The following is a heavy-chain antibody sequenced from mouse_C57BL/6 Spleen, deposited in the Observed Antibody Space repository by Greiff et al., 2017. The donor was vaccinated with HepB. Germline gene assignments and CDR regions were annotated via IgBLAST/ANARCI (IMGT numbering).Heavy chain of an antibody. CDR1: GYTFTSYW. J-gene: IGHJ1*03. CDR2: IHPNSGST. V-gene: IGHV1-64*01. D-gene: IGHD1-1*01. CDR3: ARWGTTESHWYFDV. Sequence: QVQLQQPGAELVKPGASVKLSCKASGYTFTSYWMHWVKQRPGQGLEWIGMIHPNSGSTNYNEKFKSKATLTVDKSSSTAYMQLSSLTSEDSAVYYCARWGTTESHWYFDVWGTGTTVTVSS.